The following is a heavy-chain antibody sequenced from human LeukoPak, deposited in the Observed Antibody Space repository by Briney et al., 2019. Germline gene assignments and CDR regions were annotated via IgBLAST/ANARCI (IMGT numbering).Heavy chain of an antibody. Sequence: ASVKVSCKASGYTFTGYYMHWVRQAPGQGLEWMGWINPNSGGTNYAQKFQGRVTMTRDTSISTAYMELSRLRSDDTAVYYCARDLDYYGSGSFYRQNDYWGQGTLVTVSS. CDR1: GYTFTGYY. D-gene: IGHD3-10*01. CDR2: INPNSGGT. V-gene: IGHV1-2*02. J-gene: IGHJ4*02. CDR3: ARDLDYYGSGSFYRQNDY.